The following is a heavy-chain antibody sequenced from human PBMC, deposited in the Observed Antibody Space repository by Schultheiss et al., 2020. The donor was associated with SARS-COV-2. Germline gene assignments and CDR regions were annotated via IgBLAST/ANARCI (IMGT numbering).Heavy chain of an antibody. Sequence: GSLRLSCAVYGGSFSDYHWTWIRQPPGKGLEWIGEINRGGSTTYNPSLKGRVSISLDMSKNQFSLQLSSVTPEDTAVYYCAGTQITHFGVLLIAFDLWGQGTMVTVSS. V-gene: IGHV4-34*01. CDR1: GGSFSDYH. J-gene: IGHJ3*01. CDR3: AGTQITHFGVLLIAFDL. CDR2: INRGGST. D-gene: IGHD3-3*01.